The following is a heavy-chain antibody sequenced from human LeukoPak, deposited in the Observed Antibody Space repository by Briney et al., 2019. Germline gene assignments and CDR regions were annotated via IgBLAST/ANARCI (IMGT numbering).Heavy chain of an antibody. Sequence: PSETLSLTCTVSRGSLTSYYWSWIRQPPGKRLEWIGYIYYSGSTNYNPSLKSRVTISVDTSKNQLSLRLSSLTVADTAVYYCARHSGSYYSINYWGQGTLVTVSS. V-gene: IGHV4-59*08. CDR3: ARHSGSYYSINY. D-gene: IGHD1-26*01. CDR1: RGSLTSYY. J-gene: IGHJ4*02. CDR2: IYYSGST.